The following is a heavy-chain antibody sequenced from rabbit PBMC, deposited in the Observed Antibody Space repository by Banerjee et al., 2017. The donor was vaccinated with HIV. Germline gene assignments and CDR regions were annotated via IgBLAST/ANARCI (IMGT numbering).Heavy chain of an antibody. CDR2: IYNSDGST. J-gene: IGHJ4*01. CDR1: GFDFSSNA. CDR3: ARGSISGTDYNL. D-gene: IGHD1-1*01. Sequence: QEQLVESGGGLVKPEGSLTLTCKASGFDFSSNAMCWVRQAPGKGPEWIACIYNSDGSTYYASWVNGRFTVSRTSSTTVALQMTSLTAADTATYFCARGSISGTDYNLWGPGTLVTVS. V-gene: IGHV1S47*01.